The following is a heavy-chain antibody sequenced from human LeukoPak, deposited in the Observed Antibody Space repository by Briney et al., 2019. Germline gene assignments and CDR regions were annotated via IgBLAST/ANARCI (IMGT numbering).Heavy chain of an antibody. D-gene: IGHD1-26*01. CDR2: IYYSGST. CDR1: GGSISSYY. CDR3: AIYAAGIVGAFDY. V-gene: IGHV4-59*01. Sequence: SETLSLTCTVSGGSISSYYWSRLRQPPGKGLEWIGYIYYSGSTNYNPSLKSRVTISVDTSKNQFSLKLSSVTAADTAVYYCAIYAAGIVGAFDYWGQGTLVTVSS. J-gene: IGHJ4*02.